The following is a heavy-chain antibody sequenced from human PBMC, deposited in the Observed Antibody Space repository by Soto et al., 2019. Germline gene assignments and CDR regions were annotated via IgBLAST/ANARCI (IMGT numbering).Heavy chain of an antibody. Sequence: QVPLVQSGAEVKKPGASVKVSCKASGYTFSGYGINWVRQAPGQGLEWMGWISAYNGNTKYAQKFQGRVTMTTDTSTSTANMELRSLRSDHTAVYFCARSSRDYGDDGLSLGYWGQGTLVTVSS. V-gene: IGHV1-18*01. J-gene: IGHJ4*02. CDR3: ARSSRDYGDDGLSLGY. CDR1: GYTFSGYG. CDR2: ISAYNGNT. D-gene: IGHD4-17*01.